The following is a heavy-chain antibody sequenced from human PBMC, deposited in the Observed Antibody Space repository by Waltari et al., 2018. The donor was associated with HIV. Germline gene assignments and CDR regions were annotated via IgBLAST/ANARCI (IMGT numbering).Heavy chain of an antibody. CDR2: IDHSGST. V-gene: IGHV4-38-2*01. Sequence: QVQLQESGPGLVKPSETLSLTCAVSGYSISSGYYWGWIRQPPGKGLEWIGRIDHSGSTYYNPSLKSRVTISVDTAKNQFSLKLSSVTAADTAVYYCARSLWELRVLSKFDYWGQGTLVTVSS. CDR1: GYSISSGYY. D-gene: IGHD1-26*01. J-gene: IGHJ4*02. CDR3: ARSLWELRVLSKFDY.